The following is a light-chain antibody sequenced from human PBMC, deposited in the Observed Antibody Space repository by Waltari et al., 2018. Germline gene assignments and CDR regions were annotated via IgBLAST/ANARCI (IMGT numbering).Light chain of an antibody. CDR1: QSVISF. V-gene: IGKV3-15*01. J-gene: IGKJ4*01. CDR2: GAS. CDR3: QQYNDWPPLT. Sequence: EVVMTQSPATLSLSPGERATLSCGARQSVISFLAWYQQKPGQAPRLLIYGASTRATGIPARFSGSGSGTEFTLTISSLQSEDFAVYYCQQYNDWPPLTFGGGTKVEIK.